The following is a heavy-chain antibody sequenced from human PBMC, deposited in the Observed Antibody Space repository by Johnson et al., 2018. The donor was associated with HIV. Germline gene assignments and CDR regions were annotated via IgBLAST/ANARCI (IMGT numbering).Heavy chain of an antibody. J-gene: IGHJ3*02. V-gene: IGHV3-11*04. CDR3: ARAINDAFDI. CDR1: GFTVSDYY. CDR2: ITSSGTSS. Sequence: QVLLVESGGGLVKPGGSLTLSCSASGFTVSDYYMIWIRQAPGKGLEWLSYITSSGTSSYYADSVKGRLTISRDNAKNSLYLQMNSLRAEDTAVYFCARAINDAFDIWGQGTMVTVSP.